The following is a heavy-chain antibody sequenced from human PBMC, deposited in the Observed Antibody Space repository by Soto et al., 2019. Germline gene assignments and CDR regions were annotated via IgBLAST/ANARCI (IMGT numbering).Heavy chain of an antibody. J-gene: IGHJ4*02. CDR3: ARVGAVEY. CDR2: ISYDGSNK. D-gene: IGHD3-16*01. V-gene: IGHV3-30-3*01. Sequence: GGSLRLSCAASGFTFSSYAMHWVRQAPGKGLEWVAVISYDGSNKYYADSVKGRFTISRDNSKNTLYLQMNSLRAEDTAVYYCARVGAVEYWGQGTLVTVSS. CDR1: GFTFSSYA.